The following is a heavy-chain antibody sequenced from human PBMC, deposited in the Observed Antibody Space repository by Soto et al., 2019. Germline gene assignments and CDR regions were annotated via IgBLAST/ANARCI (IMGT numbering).Heavy chain of an antibody. CDR2: ISSSSYI. V-gene: IGHV3-21*01. CDR1: GFTFSSYS. Sequence: PGGSLRLSCAASGFTFSSYSMNWIRQAPGKGLEWVSSISSSSYIYYADSVKGRFTISRDNAKNSLYLQMNSLRAEDTAVYYCAREGDDIVVVPAATHFDYWGQGTLVTVSS. J-gene: IGHJ4*02. D-gene: IGHD2-2*01. CDR3: AREGDDIVVVPAATHFDY.